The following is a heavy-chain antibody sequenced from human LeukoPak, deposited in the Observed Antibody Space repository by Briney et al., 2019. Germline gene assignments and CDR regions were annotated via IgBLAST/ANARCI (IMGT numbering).Heavy chain of an antibody. Sequence: KPSETLSLTCTVSGGSISSSSYYWGWIRQPPGKGLEWIGSIHYSGSTYYNPSLKSRVTISVDTSKNQFSLKLSSVTAADTAVYYCARDRERMWSDYWGQGTLVTVSS. CDR2: IHYSGST. D-gene: IGHD2-21*01. CDR1: GGSISSSSYY. V-gene: IGHV4-39*07. CDR3: ARDRERMWSDY. J-gene: IGHJ4*02.